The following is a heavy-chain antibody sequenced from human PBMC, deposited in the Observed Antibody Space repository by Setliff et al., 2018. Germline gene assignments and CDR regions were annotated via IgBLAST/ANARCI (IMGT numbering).Heavy chain of an antibody. CDR1: GYIFTTYA. CDR2: IIPMFGTT. Sequence: SVKVSCKASGYIFTTYAMSWMRQAPGQGLEWMGGIIPMFGTTNYAQKFQGRVTITADESTTTAYMELSSLRSEDTAVYYCARASRFGTIVYKGYYYMDVWGKGTTVTVSS. CDR3: ARASRFGTIVYKGYYYMDV. V-gene: IGHV1-69*13. D-gene: IGHD3-10*01. J-gene: IGHJ6*03.